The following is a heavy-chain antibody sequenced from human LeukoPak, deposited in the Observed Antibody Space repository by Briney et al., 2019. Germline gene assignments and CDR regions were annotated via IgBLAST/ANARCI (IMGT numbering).Heavy chain of an antibody. J-gene: IGHJ4*02. V-gene: IGHV4-39*01. CDR2: IYYSGST. CDR1: GGSISSSSYF. CDR3: ARFITAFQAFDS. Sequence: SETLSLTCTVSGGSISSSSYFWAWIRQPPGTGLEWIGSIYYSGSTYYNPSLNSRVTISVDTSKNQFSLNLSSVTAADTAVYYCARFITAFQAFDSWGQGTLVTVSS. D-gene: IGHD3-16*01.